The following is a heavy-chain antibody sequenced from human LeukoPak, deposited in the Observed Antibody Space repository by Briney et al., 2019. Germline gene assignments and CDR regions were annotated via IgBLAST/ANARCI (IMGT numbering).Heavy chain of an antibody. CDR2: TYSGGST. J-gene: IGHJ4*02. V-gene: IGHV3-53*01. D-gene: IGHD1-14*01. CDR1: GFTVSSNY. CDR3: ARDDNGPFDY. Sequence: PGGSLRLSCAASGFTVSSNYMSWVRQAPGKGLEWVSVTYSGGSTYYADSVKGRFTISRDNSKNTLYLQMNSLRAEDTAVYYCARDDNGPFDYWGQGTLVTVSS.